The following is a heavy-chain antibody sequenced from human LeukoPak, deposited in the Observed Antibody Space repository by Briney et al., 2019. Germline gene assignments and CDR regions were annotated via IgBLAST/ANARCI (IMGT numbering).Heavy chain of an antibody. CDR3: VRLDRPGGRTGDAFDV. V-gene: IGHV4-59*08. CDR1: RGSISNAY. D-gene: IGHD1-26*01. J-gene: IGHJ3*01. CDR2: FHDSEGT. Sequence: PSETLSLTCTVSRGSISNAYWSWIRQPPGKGLEWIGHFHDSEGTNYNPSLKSRAAVSVDRSKNQFSLEMNWVTAADTAMFYCVRLDRPGGRTGDAFDVWGQGTMVTVSS.